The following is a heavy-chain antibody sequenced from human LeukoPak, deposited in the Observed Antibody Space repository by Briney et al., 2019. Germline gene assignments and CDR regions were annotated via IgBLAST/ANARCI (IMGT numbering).Heavy chain of an antibody. Sequence: GASVKVSCKASGGTFSSYAISWVRQAPGQGLEWMGRIIPILGIANYAQKFQGRVTITADKSTSTAYMELSSLRSEDTAVYYCASLSDPIAAAAPPEAFDIWGQGTMVTVSS. D-gene: IGHD6-13*01. CDR1: GGTFSSYA. V-gene: IGHV1-69*04. CDR2: IIPILGIA. CDR3: ASLSDPIAAAAPPEAFDI. J-gene: IGHJ3*02.